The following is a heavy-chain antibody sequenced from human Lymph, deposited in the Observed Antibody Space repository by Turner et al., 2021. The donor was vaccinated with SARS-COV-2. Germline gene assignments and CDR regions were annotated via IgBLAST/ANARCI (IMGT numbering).Heavy chain of an antibody. CDR3: ARRHSGNYDAFDI. D-gene: IGHD1-26*01. CDR2: IIPSLGIA. J-gene: IGHJ3*02. V-gene: IGHV1-69*10. CDR1: GGTFSTYV. Sequence: QVQLVHSGAEVKKPGSSVKVSCKASGGTFSTYVISWVRQAPGQGLEWMGGIIPSLGIANYAQKFQGRVTITADKSTSTAYMELSSLRSEDTAVYHCARRHSGNYDAFDIWGQGTMVTVSS.